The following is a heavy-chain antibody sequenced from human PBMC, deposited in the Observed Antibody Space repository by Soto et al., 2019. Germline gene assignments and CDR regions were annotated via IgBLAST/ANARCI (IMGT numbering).Heavy chain of an antibody. V-gene: IGHV2-5*02. CDR3: AHTAASGGYWETFNY. Sequence: QITLKESGPTLVKPTQTLTLTCTVSGFSLRTSGVGVGWFRQPPGKALEWLALIYRDDDKRYRPSLKSRLTIXXDXSXXQVVLTMTNMDPVDTATYFCAHTAASGGYWETFNYWGQGTLVTVSS. CDR2: IYRDDDK. CDR1: GFSLRTSGVG. J-gene: IGHJ4*02. D-gene: IGHD2-15*01.